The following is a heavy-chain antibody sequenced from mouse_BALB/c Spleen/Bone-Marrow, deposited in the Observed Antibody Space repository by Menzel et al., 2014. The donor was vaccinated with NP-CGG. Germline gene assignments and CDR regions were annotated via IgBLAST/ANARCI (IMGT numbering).Heavy chain of an antibody. CDR2: IHPNSGNT. J-gene: IGHJ2*01. V-gene: IGHV1S130*01. CDR3: ARELGRGYYFDY. D-gene: IGHD4-1*01. Sequence: VQLQQSGSVLVRPGASVKLSCKASGYTFTSSWMLWAKQRPGQGLEWIGEIHPNSGNTNYNEKFKGKATLTVDTSSSTAYVDLSSLTSEDSAVYYCARELGRGYYFDYWGQGTTLTVSS. CDR1: GYTFTSSW.